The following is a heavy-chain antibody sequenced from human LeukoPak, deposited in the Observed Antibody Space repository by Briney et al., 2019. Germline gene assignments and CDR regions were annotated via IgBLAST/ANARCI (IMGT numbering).Heavy chain of an antibody. CDR3: ARQNGGPYSSSWTPGY. J-gene: IGHJ4*02. V-gene: IGHV3-23*01. CDR2: ISGSGGST. Sequence: GGSLRLSCGASGLTLSSYAMSWVRQAPGKGLEWVSGISGSGGSTYYADSVKGRFTISRDNSKNTLYLRMNSLRAEDTAVYYCARQNGGPYSSSWTPGYWGQGTLVTVSS. CDR1: GLTLSSYA. D-gene: IGHD6-13*01.